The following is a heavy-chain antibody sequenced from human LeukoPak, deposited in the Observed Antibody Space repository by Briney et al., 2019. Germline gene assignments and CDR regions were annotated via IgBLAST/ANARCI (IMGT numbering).Heavy chain of an antibody. D-gene: IGHD5-12*01. CDR3: ARSGRGYEDAFDI. CDR1: GFTFSSYG. J-gene: IGHJ3*02. CDR2: ISGSGGST. Sequence: GGSLRLSCAASGFTFSSYGMSWVRQAPGKGLEWVSAISGSGGSTYYADSVKGRFTIYRDNAKNSLYLQMNSLGAEDTAVYYCARSGRGYEDAFDIWGQGTMVTVSS. V-gene: IGHV3-23*01.